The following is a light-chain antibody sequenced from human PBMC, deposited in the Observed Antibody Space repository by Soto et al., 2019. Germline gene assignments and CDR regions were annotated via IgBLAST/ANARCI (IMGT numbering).Light chain of an antibody. CDR2: DAS. J-gene: IGKJ5*01. Sequence: EIVLTQSPATLSLSPGERATLSCRASQSVSSYLAWYQQKPGQAPRLLIYDASNRATGIPARCSGSGSGTAFSLTISSLEPEDFAVYYWQQRSNWITFGQGTRLEIK. CDR3: QQRSNWIT. CDR1: QSVSSY. V-gene: IGKV3-11*01.